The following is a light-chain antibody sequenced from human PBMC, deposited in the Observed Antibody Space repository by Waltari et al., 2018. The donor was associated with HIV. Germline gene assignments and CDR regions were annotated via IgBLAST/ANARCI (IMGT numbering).Light chain of an antibody. CDR2: DAS. J-gene: IGKJ1*01. CDR1: QNFNSY. V-gene: IGKV3-11*01. CDR3: QQRGNCPWT. Sequence: EIVLTQSPATLSLSPGERATLYCRAGQNFNSYLAWYQQKPGQAPRLLIYDASNRATGIPARFSGSGSGTDFTLTISSLEPEDSAVYYCQQRGNCPWTFGQGTKVEIK.